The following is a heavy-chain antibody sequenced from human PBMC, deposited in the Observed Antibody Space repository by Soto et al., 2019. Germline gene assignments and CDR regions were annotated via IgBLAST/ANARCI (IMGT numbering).Heavy chain of an antibody. Sequence: ESGGGVVQPGRSLRLSCAASGFTFSSYGMHWVRQAPGKGLEWVAVIWYDGSNKYHADSVKGRFTISRDNSKNTLYLQMNSLRAEDTAVYYCAREAHYYGMDVWGQGTTVTVSS. CDR2: IWYDGSNK. CDR1: GFTFSSYG. CDR3: AREAHYYGMDV. J-gene: IGHJ6*02. V-gene: IGHV3-33*01.